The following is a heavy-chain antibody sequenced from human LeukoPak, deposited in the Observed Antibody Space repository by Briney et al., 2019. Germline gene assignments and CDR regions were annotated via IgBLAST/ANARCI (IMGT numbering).Heavy chain of an antibody. CDR1: GGSISSGSYY. Sequence: SETLSLTCTVSGGSISSGSYYWSWIRQPAGKGLEWIGRIYTSGSTNYNPSLKSRVTISVDTSKNQFSLKLSSVTAADTAVYYCGREDAGYDYVWGSYRYSFDYWGQGTLVTVSS. CDR2: IYTSGST. D-gene: IGHD3-16*02. CDR3: GREDAGYDYVWGSYRYSFDY. J-gene: IGHJ4*02. V-gene: IGHV4-61*02.